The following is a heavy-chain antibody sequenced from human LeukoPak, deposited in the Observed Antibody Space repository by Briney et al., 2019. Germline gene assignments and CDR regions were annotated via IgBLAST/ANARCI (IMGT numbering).Heavy chain of an antibody. CDR2: ISSDENTK. D-gene: IGHD6-19*01. J-gene: IGHJ4*02. Sequence: GGSLRLSCAASEFTFSCCAIHWVRQAPGRGLEWVAVISSDENTKFYADSVKGRFTVYRDNSKKTVWLQMNSLRAEDTAVYYCAKKGGSSGRYDYLDYWGQGTLVTVSS. CDR3: AKKGGSSGRYDYLDY. CDR1: EFTFSCCA. V-gene: IGHV3-30-3*02.